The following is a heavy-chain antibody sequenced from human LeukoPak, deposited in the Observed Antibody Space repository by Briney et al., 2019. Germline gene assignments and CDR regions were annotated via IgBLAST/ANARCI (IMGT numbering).Heavy chain of an antibody. D-gene: IGHD5-18*01. CDR3: AKDNTRGYSYGLPLDY. J-gene: IGHJ4*02. Sequence: GRSLRLSCAASGFTFDDYAMHWVRQAPGKGLEWVSGISWNSGSIGYADSVKGRFTISRDNAKNSLYLQMNSLRAEDTALYYCAKDNTRGYSYGLPLDYWGQGTLVTVSS. V-gene: IGHV3-9*01. CDR2: ISWNSGSI. CDR1: GFTFDDYA.